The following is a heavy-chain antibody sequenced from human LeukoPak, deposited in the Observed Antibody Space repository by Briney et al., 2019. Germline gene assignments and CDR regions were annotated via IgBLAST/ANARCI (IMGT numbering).Heavy chain of an antibody. CDR3: AKDNWYSLFDY. J-gene: IGHJ4*02. Sequence: GGSLRLSCAASGFTVSSNYMSWVRQAPGKGLEWVANIKHDSTEKYHVDSVKGRFTISRDNSKNTLYLQMNSLRAEDTAVYYCAKDNWYSLFDYWGQGTLVTVSS. V-gene: IGHV3-7*01. CDR1: GFTVSSNY. D-gene: IGHD1/OR15-1a*01. CDR2: IKHDSTEK.